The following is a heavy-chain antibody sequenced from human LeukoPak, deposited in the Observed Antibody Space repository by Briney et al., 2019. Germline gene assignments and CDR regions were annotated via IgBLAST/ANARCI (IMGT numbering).Heavy chain of an antibody. D-gene: IGHD2-15*01. CDR1: GYTFTSYA. CDR3: AREAAIVVVVAASY. Sequence: ASVKVSCKASGYTFTSYAMHWVRQAPGQRLEWMGWINAGNGNTKYSQKFQGRVTITRDTSASTAYMELSSLRSEDTAVYYCAREAAIVVVVAASYWGREPWSPSPQ. J-gene: IGHJ4*02. CDR2: INAGNGNT. V-gene: IGHV1-3*01.